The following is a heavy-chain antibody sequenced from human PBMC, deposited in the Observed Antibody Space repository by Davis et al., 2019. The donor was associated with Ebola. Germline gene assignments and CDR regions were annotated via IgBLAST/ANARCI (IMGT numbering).Heavy chain of an antibody. V-gene: IGHV3-48*01. CDR2: ISSSSSTI. CDR3: ARDSYCSSTSCYTSIFPPGFGMDV. D-gene: IGHD2-2*02. CDR1: GFTFSSYS. Sequence: GESLKISCAASGFTFSSYSMNWVRQAPGKGLEWVSYISSSSSTIYYADSVKGRFTISRDNAKNSLYLQMNSLRAEDTAVYYCARDSYCSSTSCYTSIFPPGFGMDVWGQGTTVTVSS. J-gene: IGHJ6*02.